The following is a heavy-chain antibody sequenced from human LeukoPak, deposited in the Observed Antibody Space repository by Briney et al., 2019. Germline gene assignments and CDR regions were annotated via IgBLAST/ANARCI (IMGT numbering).Heavy chain of an antibody. Sequence: RGSLRLSCAASGFTVSSNYMSWVRQAPGKGLELVSVIYSGGSPYYADSVKGRFTISRDNSKNTLYLQMNSLRAEDTAVYYCARATGDRDPDFFDYWGQGTLVTVSS. D-gene: IGHD7-27*01. V-gene: IGHV3-53*01. CDR3: ARATGDRDPDFFDY. J-gene: IGHJ4*02. CDR1: GFTVSSNY. CDR2: IYSGGSP.